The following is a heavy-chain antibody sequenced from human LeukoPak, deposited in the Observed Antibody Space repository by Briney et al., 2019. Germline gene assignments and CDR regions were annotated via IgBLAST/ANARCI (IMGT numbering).Heavy chain of an antibody. J-gene: IGHJ3*02. CDR3: ARSRITMIVVHDAFDI. CDR2: IYPGDSDT. V-gene: IGHV5-51*01. Sequence: GESLKISCKGSGYRFTSYWIGWVRQMPGKGLEWMGIIYPGDSDTRYSPSFQGQVTISADKSISTAYLQWSSLKASDTAMYYCARSRITMIVVHDAFDIWGQGTMVTVSP. D-gene: IGHD3-22*01. CDR1: GYRFTSYW.